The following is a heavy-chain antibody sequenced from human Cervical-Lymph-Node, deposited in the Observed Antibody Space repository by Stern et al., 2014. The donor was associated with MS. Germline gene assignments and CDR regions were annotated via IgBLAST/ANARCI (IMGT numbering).Heavy chain of an antibody. CDR3: ARKGAIVPAAIENWFDS. V-gene: IGHV4-31*03. Sequence: QVQLQESGPGLVKPSQTLSLTCTVSGGSISTGGYFWSWIRQHPGKGLEWIGFIYHRGSTYYNPSLKSRVTISVDPSKNQFSLNLSSVTAADTAVYYCARKGAIVPAAIENWFDSWGQGTLVTVSS. J-gene: IGHJ5*01. CDR1: GGSISTGGYF. D-gene: IGHD2-2*01. CDR2: IYHRGST.